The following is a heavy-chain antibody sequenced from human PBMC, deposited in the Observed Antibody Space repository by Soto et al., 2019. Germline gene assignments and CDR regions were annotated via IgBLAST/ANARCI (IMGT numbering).Heavy chain of an antibody. CDR1: GFSLSTSRVG. Sequence: QITLKESGPTLVKPTQTLTLTCTFSGFSLSTSRVGVGWIRQPPGKALEWLALIYWDDDKRYSPSLKSRLTITKDTSKNQVVLRMTNTDPVDTATYYCALTSGGGNSACFDYWGQGTLVTVSS. V-gene: IGHV2-5*02. J-gene: IGHJ4*02. CDR3: ALTSGGGNSACFDY. CDR2: IYWDDDK. D-gene: IGHD2-21*02.